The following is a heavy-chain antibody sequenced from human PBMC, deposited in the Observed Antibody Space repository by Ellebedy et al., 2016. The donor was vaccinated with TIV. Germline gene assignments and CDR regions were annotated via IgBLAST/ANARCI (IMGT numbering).Heavy chain of an antibody. D-gene: IGHD3-16*02. V-gene: IGHV1-3*01. Sequence: AASVKVSCKASGYIFTNYAMHWVRQAPGQRLEWMGCINSGNGYIRYSQNFQGRVTITGDTSATTVYMELSSLTSEDTAIYYCASERWASYNWFDPWGQGTLVTVSS. CDR3: ASERWASYNWFDP. CDR1: GYIFTNYA. CDR2: INSGNGYI. J-gene: IGHJ5*02.